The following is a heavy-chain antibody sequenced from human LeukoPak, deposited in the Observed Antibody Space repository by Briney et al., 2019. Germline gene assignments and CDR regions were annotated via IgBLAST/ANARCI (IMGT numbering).Heavy chain of an antibody. V-gene: IGHV3-11*01. D-gene: IGHD3-9*01. J-gene: IGHJ4*02. CDR3: ARDKWGYDILTGPFNY. CDR2: ISSSGSTI. CDR1: GFTFSDYY. Sequence: GGSLRLSCAASGFTFSDYYMSWIRQAPGKGLEWVSYISSSGSTIYYADSVKGRFTISRDNAKNSLYLQMNSLRAEDTAVYYCARDKWGYDILTGPFNYWGQGTLVTVSS.